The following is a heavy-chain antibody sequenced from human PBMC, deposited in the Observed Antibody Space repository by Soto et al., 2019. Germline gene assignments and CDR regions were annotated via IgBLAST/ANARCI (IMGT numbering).Heavy chain of an antibody. J-gene: IGHJ4*02. CDR2: IYSGGYT. D-gene: IGHD6-25*01. CDR1: GFTVSNNY. Sequence: EVQLVESGGGLIQPGGSLRLSCAVSGFTVSNNYMSWVRQAPGKGLEGVSVIYSGGYTAYGDSVKGRFTISRDNSKNNLSLQMNRLGTGDGGFYCWATQRGGGGYWGQGTLVTVSS. V-gene: IGHV3-53*01. CDR3: ATQRGGGGY.